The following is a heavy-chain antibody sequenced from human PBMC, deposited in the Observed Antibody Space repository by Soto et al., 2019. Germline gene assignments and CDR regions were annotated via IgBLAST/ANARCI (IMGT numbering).Heavy chain of an antibody. CDR2: INHSGST. CDR1: GGSFSGYY. CDR3: ARGTTAARLGF. J-gene: IGHJ4*02. V-gene: IGHV4-34*01. Sequence: SETLSLTCAVYGGSFSGYYWSWIRQPPGKGLEWIGEINHSGSTYYNPSLKSRVTISVDTSKNQFSLTLSSVTAADTAVYYCARGTTAARLGFWGQGNQVTAPQ. D-gene: IGHD6-6*01.